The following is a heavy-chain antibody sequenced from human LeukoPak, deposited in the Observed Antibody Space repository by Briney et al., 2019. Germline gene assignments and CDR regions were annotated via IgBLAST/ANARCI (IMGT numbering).Heavy chain of an antibody. D-gene: IGHD2-21*02. V-gene: IGHV4-30-2*01. CDR3: ARGVVTAIVDYFDY. J-gene: IGHJ4*02. CDR1: GGSISSGGYS. Sequence: KTSETLSLTCTVSGGSISSGGYSWCWIRQPPGKGLEWIGYIYHSGSTYYNPSLKSRVTISVDRSKNQFSLKLTSVTAADTAVYYCARGVVTAIVDYFDYWGQGTLVTVSS. CDR2: IYHSGST.